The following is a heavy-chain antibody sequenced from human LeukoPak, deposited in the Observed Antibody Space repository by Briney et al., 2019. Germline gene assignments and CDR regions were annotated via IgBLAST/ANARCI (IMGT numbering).Heavy chain of an antibody. D-gene: IGHD4-17*01. CDR3: ARCGAAVTTHFSH. CDR1: GYSFSIDG. J-gene: IGHJ4*02. CDR2: ISASDGTT. Sequence: GASVQVSCTASGYSFSIDGITWARQAPGQGLEYLGWISASDGTTNYAQKVQDRVTMTTDTSTSTAYLELRSLRSEDTAVYYCARCGAAVTTHFSHWGQGTLVTVSS. V-gene: IGHV1-18*01.